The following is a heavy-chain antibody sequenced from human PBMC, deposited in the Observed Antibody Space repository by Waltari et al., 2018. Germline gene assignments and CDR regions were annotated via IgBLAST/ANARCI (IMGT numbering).Heavy chain of an antibody. Sequence: QLQLQESGPGLVKPSETLSLTCTVSGGSISSSSYYWGWIRQPPGKGLEWIGSIYYSGSTYYNPSLKSRVTISVDTSKNQFSLKLSSVTAADTAVYYCRRGDYYDSSGYYSDDAFDIWGQGTMVTVSS. CDR3: RRGDYYDSSGYYSDDAFDI. CDR1: GGSISSSSYY. V-gene: IGHV4-39*07. D-gene: IGHD3-22*01. J-gene: IGHJ3*02. CDR2: IYYSGST.